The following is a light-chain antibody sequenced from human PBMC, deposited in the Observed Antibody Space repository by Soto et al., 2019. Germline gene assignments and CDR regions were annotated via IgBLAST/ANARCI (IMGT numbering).Light chain of an antibody. J-gene: IGKJ2*01. Sequence: EIVLTQSPATLSLSPGEGVTLSCRASQSVSSYLAWYQQKPGQAPRLLMYDASNRATGIPARFSGSGSGTDFTLTISSLEPEDFAIYYCQQGSSWPVTVGQGTKLEIK. CDR2: DAS. CDR3: QQGSSWPVT. CDR1: QSVSSY. V-gene: IGKV3-11*01.